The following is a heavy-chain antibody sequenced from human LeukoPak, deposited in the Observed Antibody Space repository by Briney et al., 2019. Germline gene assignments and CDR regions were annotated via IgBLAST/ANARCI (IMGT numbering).Heavy chain of an antibody. CDR2: ISYDGSNK. CDR3: AKDRLRTTSCYFDY. CDR1: GFTFSSYG. J-gene: IGHJ4*02. Sequence: PGRSLRLSCAPSGFTFSSYGMHRVRQAPGRGLEWVSVISYDGSNKYYADSVKGRFTISRDNSKNTLYLQMNSLRAEDTAVYYCAKDRLRTTSCYFDYWGQGTLVTVSS. D-gene: IGHD2-2*01. V-gene: IGHV3-30*18.